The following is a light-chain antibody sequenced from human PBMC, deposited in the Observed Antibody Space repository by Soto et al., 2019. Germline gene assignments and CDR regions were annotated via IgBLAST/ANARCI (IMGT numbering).Light chain of an antibody. CDR1: QSISNY. Sequence: DIQMTQSPSSLSASVGDRVTITCRASQSISNYLNWYQQKPGKAPKLLIYAASSLQSGVPSRFSGSGSGTDFTLTISSLHPEDFATYYCQQGYSTPRTFGQGTRLEIK. V-gene: IGKV1-39*01. J-gene: IGKJ5*01. CDR3: QQGYSTPRT. CDR2: AAS.